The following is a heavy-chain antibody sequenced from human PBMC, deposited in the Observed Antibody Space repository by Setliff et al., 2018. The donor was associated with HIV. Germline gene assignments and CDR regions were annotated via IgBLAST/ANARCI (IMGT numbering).Heavy chain of an antibody. J-gene: IGHJ4*02. D-gene: IGHD3-22*01. CDR1: GGSISSYY. CDR2: IYYSGST. Sequence: ASETLSLTCTVSGGSISSYYWSWIRQPPGKGLEWIGYIYYSGSTNYNPSLKSRVTISVDTSKNQFSLKLSSVTAADTAVYYCARGSLITRAVDSWGQGTLVTVSS. CDR3: ARGSLITRAVDS. V-gene: IGHV4-59*01.